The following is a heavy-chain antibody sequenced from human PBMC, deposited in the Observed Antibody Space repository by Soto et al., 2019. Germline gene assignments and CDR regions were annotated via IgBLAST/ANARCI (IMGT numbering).Heavy chain of an antibody. J-gene: IGHJ4*02. CDR2: INPNSGGT. Sequence: ASVKVSCKASGYTFTGYYMHCVRQAPGQGLEWMGWINPNSGGTNYAQKFQGRVTMTRDTSISTAYMELSRLRSDDTAVYYCARRAVAGKGPFYWGQGTLVTVSS. D-gene: IGHD6-19*01. V-gene: IGHV1-2*02. CDR3: ARRAVAGKGPFY. CDR1: GYTFTGYY.